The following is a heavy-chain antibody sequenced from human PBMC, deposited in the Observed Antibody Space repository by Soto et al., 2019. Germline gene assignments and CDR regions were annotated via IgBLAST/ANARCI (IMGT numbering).Heavy chain of an antibody. V-gene: IGHV3-23*01. D-gene: IGHD1-7*01. Sequence: GGSLRLSCAASGFTFSSYAMSWVRQAPGKGLEWVSAISGSGGSTYYADSVKGRFTISRDNSKNTLYLQMNSLRAEDTAVYYCANPTPELELSHSAHWGQGTLVTVSS. CDR3: ANPTPELELSHSAH. CDR1: GFTFSSYA. CDR2: ISGSGGST. J-gene: IGHJ4*02.